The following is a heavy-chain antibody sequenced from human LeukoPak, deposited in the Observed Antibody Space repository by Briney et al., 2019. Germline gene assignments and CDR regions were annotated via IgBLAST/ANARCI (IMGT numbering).Heavy chain of an antibody. V-gene: IGHV3-74*01. CDR3: ARDRRVFDY. J-gene: IGHJ4*02. CDR2: INSDGSST. Sequence: GGSLRLPCAASGFTFSSYAMSWVRQAPGKGLEWVSRINSDGSSTSYADSVKGRFTISRDNAKNTLYLQMNSLRAEDTAVYYCARDRRVFDYWGQGTLVTVSS. CDR1: GFTFSSYA.